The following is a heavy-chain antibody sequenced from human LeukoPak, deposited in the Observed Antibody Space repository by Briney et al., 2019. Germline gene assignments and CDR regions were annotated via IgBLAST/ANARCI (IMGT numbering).Heavy chain of an antibody. CDR3: ARGRTWDRSGGYY. CDR2: INHSGST. CDR1: GGSFSGYY. J-gene: IGHJ4*02. V-gene: IGHV4-34*01. D-gene: IGHD3-22*01. Sequence: PSETLSLTCAVYGGSFSGYYWSWIRQPPGKGLEWIGEINHSGSTNYNPSLKSRVTISVDTSKNQFSLKLSSVTAADTAVYYCARGRTWDRSGGYYWGKGTLATVSS.